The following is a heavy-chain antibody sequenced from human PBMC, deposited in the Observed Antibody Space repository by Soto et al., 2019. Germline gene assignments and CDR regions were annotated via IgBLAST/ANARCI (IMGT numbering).Heavy chain of an antibody. D-gene: IGHD4-17*01. Sequence: GGSLRLSCAASGFTFSSYSMNWVRQAPGKGLEWVSYISSSSSTIYYADSVKGRFTISRDNAKNSLYLQMNSLRDEDTAVYYCARDPIPHFDYGDYYFDYWSQGTLVTVSS. CDR3: ARDPIPHFDYGDYYFDY. CDR2: ISSSSSTI. CDR1: GFTFSSYS. V-gene: IGHV3-48*02. J-gene: IGHJ4*02.